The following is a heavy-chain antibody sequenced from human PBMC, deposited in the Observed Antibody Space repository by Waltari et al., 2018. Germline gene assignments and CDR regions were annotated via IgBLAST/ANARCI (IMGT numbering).Heavy chain of an antibody. J-gene: IGHJ3*02. D-gene: IGHD3-22*01. Sequence: EVQLVESGGGLVKPGGSLRLSCAASGFTFSSYSMNWVRQAPGKGLEWVLSISSSSSYIYYADSVKGRFTISRDNAKNSLYLQMNSLRAEDTAVYYCARDWYYYDSSGLSDAFDIWGQGTTVTVSS. CDR2: ISSSSSYI. CDR3: ARDWYYYDSSGLSDAFDI. CDR1: GFTFSSYS. V-gene: IGHV3-21*01.